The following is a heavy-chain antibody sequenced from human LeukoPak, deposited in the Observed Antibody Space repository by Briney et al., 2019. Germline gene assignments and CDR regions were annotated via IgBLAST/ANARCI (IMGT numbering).Heavy chain of an antibody. CDR1: GVTFSGYS. D-gene: IGHD1-14*01. CDR2: IYSGGST. Sequence: GGSLRLSCAASGVTFSGYSMNWVRQAPGKGLEWVSVIYSGGSTYYADSVKGRFTISRDNSKNTLYLQMNSLRAEDTAVYYCARGISWVPDAFDIWGQGTMVTVSS. J-gene: IGHJ3*02. CDR3: ARGISWVPDAFDI. V-gene: IGHV3-53*01.